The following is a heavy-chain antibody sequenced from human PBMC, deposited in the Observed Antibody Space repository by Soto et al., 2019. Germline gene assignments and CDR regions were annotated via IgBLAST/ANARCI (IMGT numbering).Heavy chain of an antibody. CDR2: INAGNGNT. V-gene: IGHV1-3*01. Sequence: GASVKVSCKASGYTFTSYAMHWVRQAPGQRLEWMGWINAGNGNTKYSQKFQGRVTITRDTSASTAYMELSSLRSEDTAVYYCAGGVGVPLPGFDPGGREPLVPVSS. D-gene: IGHD3-16*01. J-gene: IGHJ5*02. CDR3: AGGVGVPLPGFDP. CDR1: GYTFTSYA.